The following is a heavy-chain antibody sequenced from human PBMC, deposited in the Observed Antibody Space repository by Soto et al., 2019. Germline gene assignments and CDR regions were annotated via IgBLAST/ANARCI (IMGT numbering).Heavy chain of an antibody. Sequence: EVQLVESGGGLVQPGGSLRLSCAASGFTFSSYAMHWVRQAPGKGREYVSAISSNGGSTYYANSVKGRFTISRDNSKNTLYLQMGSLRAEDMAVYYCARVPYCSSTSCYNWFDPWGQGTLVTVSS. V-gene: IGHV3-64*01. D-gene: IGHD2-2*01. CDR1: GFTFSSYA. J-gene: IGHJ5*02. CDR3: ARVPYCSSTSCYNWFDP. CDR2: ISSNGGST.